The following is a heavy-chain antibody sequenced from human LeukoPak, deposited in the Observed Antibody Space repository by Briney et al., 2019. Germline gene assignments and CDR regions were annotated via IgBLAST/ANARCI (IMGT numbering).Heavy chain of an antibody. CDR3: ARYSYGYDDAFDI. Sequence: SETLSLTCTVSGSSISSSSYYWGWIRQPPGKGLEWIGSIYYSGSTYYNPSLKSRVTISVDTAKNQFSLKLSSVTAADTAVYYCARYSYGYDDAFDIWGQGTMVTVSS. CDR2: IYYSGST. D-gene: IGHD5-18*01. V-gene: IGHV4-39*01. J-gene: IGHJ3*02. CDR1: GSSISSSSYY.